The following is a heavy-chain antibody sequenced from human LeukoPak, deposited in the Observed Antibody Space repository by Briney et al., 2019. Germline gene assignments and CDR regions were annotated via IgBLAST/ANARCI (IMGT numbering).Heavy chain of an antibody. D-gene: IGHD3-10*01. V-gene: IGHV1-2*02. Sequence: GASVKVSCKAFGYTFTDHYVHWVRQAPGQGLEWMGWINPKSGDTKYVQKFQGRVTMTRDTSISTAYMELSRLRSDDTAVYYCARDPRGDLPYGSGSQNDYWGQGTLVTVSS. J-gene: IGHJ4*02. CDR1: GYTFTDHY. CDR3: ARDPRGDLPYGSGSQNDY. CDR2: INPKSGDT.